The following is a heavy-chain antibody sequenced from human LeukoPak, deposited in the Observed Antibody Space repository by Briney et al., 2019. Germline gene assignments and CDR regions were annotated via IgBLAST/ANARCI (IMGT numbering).Heavy chain of an antibody. CDR1: GGSFSGYY. Sequence: PSETLSLTCAVYGGSFSGYYWSWIRQPPGKGLEWIGEINHSGSTNYNPSLKSRVTISVDTSKNQFSLKLSSVTAADTAVYYCAKEHSSGLYYWGQGTLVTVSS. J-gene: IGHJ4*02. D-gene: IGHD6-19*01. V-gene: IGHV4-34*01. CDR3: AKEHSSGLYY. CDR2: INHSGST.